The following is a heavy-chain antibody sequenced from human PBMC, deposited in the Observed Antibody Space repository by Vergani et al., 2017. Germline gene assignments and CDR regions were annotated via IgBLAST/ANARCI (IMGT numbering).Heavy chain of an antibody. V-gene: IGHV4-39*01. J-gene: IGHJ3*02. Sequence: QLQLQESGPGLVKPSETLSLTCTVSGGSISSSSYYWGWIRQPPGKGLEWIGSIYYSGSTYYNPSLKSRVTISVDTSKNQFSLKLSSVTAADTAVYYCARHGYCSSTSCYLGSFCDIWDQGTMVTVSS. D-gene: IGHD2-2*03. CDR3: ARHGYCSSTSCYLGSFCDI. CDR2: IYYSGST. CDR1: GGSISSSSYY.